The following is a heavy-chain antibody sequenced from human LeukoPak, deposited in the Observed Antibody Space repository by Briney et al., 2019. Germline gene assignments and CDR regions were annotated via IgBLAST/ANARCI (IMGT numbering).Heavy chain of an antibody. CDR1: GFTFSNHW. D-gene: IGHD5-18*01. J-gene: IGHJ4*02. V-gene: IGHV3-74*01. Sequence: PEGSLRLSCAASGFTFSNHWMHWVRQAPGKGLMWVSRINRDGSRTDYADSVKGRFTISRDDAKNTLYLQVNSLRAEDTAVYLCARGGSDAAMAHDYWGQGTLVTVSS. CDR3: ARGGSDAAMAHDY. CDR2: INRDGSRT.